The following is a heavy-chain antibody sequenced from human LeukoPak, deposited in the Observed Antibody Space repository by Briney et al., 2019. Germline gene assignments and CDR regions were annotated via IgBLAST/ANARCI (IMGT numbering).Heavy chain of an antibody. J-gene: IGHJ5*02. Sequence: SETLSLTCTVSGGSISSGSYFWSWIRQSAGRGLGWIGRIDSSGNTNYNPSLKSRVTMSLDTSKNQFSLKLSSVTAADTAVYYCAREALPNGVWRVGWFDPWGQETLVTV. D-gene: IGHD2-8*01. CDR2: IDSSGNT. CDR1: GGSISSGSYF. V-gene: IGHV4-61*02. CDR3: AREALPNGVWRVGWFDP.